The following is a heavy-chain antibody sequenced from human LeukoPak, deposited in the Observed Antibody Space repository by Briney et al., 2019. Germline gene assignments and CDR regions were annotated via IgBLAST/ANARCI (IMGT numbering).Heavy chain of an antibody. V-gene: IGHV3-49*04. CDR2: IRSKAYGGTT. CDR3: TRDPFYDILTGYYSKPRFDY. Sequence: GGSLRLSCTASGFTFGDYAMSWVRQAPGKGLEWVGFIRSKAYGGTTEYAASVKGRFTISRDDSKSIAYLQMNSLKTEDTAVYYCTRDPFYDILTGYYSKPRFDYWGQGTLVTVSS. D-gene: IGHD3-9*01. J-gene: IGHJ4*02. CDR1: GFTFGDYA.